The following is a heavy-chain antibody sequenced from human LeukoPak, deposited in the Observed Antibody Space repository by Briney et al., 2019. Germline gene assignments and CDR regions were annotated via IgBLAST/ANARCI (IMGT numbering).Heavy chain of an antibody. CDR2: NRSKIYGVTT. CDR1: GFPFDNYA. Sequence: QPGRSLRPSCTASGFPFDNYAMSWFRQAPGKGLGWGGFNRSKIYGVTTEYAASVQGRFTTPRDDSKSKAYLQMTSLKSEDTAVYYCVRYCVHADYWGQGTLVTVSS. V-gene: IGHV3-49*03. D-gene: IGHD5/OR15-5a*01. J-gene: IGHJ4*02. CDR3: VRYCVHADY.